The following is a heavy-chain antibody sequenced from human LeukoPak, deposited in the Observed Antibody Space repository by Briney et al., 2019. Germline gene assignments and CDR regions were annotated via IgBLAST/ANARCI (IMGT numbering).Heavy chain of an antibody. V-gene: IGHV4-59*01. D-gene: IGHD1-20*01. CDR3: ARALRARITGTTASVYGMDV. J-gene: IGHJ6*02. CDR2: TYYSGGT. CDR1: GGSISSYY. Sequence: SETLSLTCTVSGGSISSYYWSWIRQPPGKGLEWIGYTYYSGGTNYNPSLKSRVTISVDTSKNQFSLKLSSVTAADTAVYYCARALRARITGTTASVYGMDVWGQGTTVTVCS.